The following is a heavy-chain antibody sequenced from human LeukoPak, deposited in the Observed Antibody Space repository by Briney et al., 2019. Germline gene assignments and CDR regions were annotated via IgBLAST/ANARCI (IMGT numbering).Heavy chain of an antibody. CDR3: AKDVRSYYYYMDV. J-gene: IGHJ6*03. V-gene: IGHV3-23*01. CDR2: ISGSDGST. CDR1: GFTFNSYA. Sequence: GGSLRLSCAASGFTFNSYAMSWVRQAPGKGLEWVSAISGSDGSTYYADSVKGRFTISRDNSKNTLYLQMNSLRAEDTAVYYCAKDVRSYYYYMDVWGKGTTVTVSS.